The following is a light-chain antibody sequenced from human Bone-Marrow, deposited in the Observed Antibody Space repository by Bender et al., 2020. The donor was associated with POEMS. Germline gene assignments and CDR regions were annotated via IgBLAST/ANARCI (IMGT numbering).Light chain of an antibody. J-gene: IGLJ2*01. V-gene: IGLV2-14*03. Sequence: QSALTQPRSVSGSRGQSVTISCTGTTSDVGDYDHVSWYQHHPGKAPKLMISDVSNRPSGFSNRFSGSKSGNTASLTISGLQPEDESTYYCASYTSSNTLIFGGGTTVTVL. CDR2: DVS. CDR1: TSDVGDYDH. CDR3: ASYTSSNTLI.